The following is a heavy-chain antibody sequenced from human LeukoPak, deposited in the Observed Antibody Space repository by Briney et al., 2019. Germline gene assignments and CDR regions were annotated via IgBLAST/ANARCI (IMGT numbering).Heavy chain of an antibody. CDR1: GESFSGHY. V-gene: IGHV4-34*01. CDR3: EAGRTGAAALDF. J-gene: IGHJ4*02. CDR2: STHTGST. D-gene: IGHD2-2*01. Sequence: PSETLSLTCAVYGESFSGHYWTWIRQPPGKGLEWIGESTHTGSTNYNPSLRRGVTISVDTSKSQFTLMLTSGAAADTAVYHCEAGRTGAAALDFWGPGILVTVSS.